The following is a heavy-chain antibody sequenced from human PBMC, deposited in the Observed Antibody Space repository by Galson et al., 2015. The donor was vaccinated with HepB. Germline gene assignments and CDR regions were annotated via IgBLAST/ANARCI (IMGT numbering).Heavy chain of an antibody. CDR2: IYSGGST. CDR3: ARGSGTWDDAFDI. J-gene: IGHJ3*02. CDR1: GFTVSSNY. D-gene: IGHD6-13*01. V-gene: IGHV3-53*01. Sequence: SLRLSCAASGFTVSSNYMSWVRQAPGKGLEWVSVIYSGGSTYYADSVKGRFTISRENAKNSLYLQMNSPRAGDTAVYYCARGSGTWDDAFDIWGQGTMVTVSS.